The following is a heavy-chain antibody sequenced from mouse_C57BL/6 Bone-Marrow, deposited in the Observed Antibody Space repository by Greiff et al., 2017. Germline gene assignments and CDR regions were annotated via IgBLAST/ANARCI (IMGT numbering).Heavy chain of an antibody. Sequence: EVKLQESGPELVKPGASVKMSCKASGYTFTDYNMHWVKQSHGKSLEWIGYINPNNGGTSYNQKFKGKATLTVNKYSSTAYMELRSLTSENSAVYYYAMFDYALAYGGQGTLVTVSA. D-gene: IGHD2-4*01. CDR2: INPNNGGT. V-gene: IGHV1-22*01. J-gene: IGHJ3*01. CDR3: AMFDYALAY. CDR1: GYTFTDYN.